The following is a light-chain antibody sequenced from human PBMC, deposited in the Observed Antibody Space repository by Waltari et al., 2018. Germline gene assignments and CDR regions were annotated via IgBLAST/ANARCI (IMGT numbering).Light chain of an antibody. Sequence: QSAPTQPPSVSGSPGQSVTISCTGSNSDVGHYNYVAWYQQHPGKAPKLLIFGVSSRPSGVSACFSGSRSGNTASLSISGLQAEDEADYYCSSYTPSTTWVFGGGTRLTVL. J-gene: IGLJ3*02. V-gene: IGLV2-14*03. CDR1: NSDVGHYNY. CDR3: SSYTPSTTWV. CDR2: GVS.